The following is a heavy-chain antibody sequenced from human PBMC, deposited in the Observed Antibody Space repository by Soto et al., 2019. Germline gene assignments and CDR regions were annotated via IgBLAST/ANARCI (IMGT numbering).Heavy chain of an antibody. CDR2: INQSGST. J-gene: IGHJ4*02. Sequence: SETLSLTCTVSGGSISSGGYYWSWIRQHPGKGLEWIGEINQSGSTNYNPSLKSRVTISVDTSKNQFSLKLNSVTAADTAVYYCARTYSSSWSPFDYWGQGTLVTVSS. D-gene: IGHD6-13*01. CDR3: ARTYSSSWSPFDY. V-gene: IGHV4-31*03. CDR1: GGSISSGGYY.